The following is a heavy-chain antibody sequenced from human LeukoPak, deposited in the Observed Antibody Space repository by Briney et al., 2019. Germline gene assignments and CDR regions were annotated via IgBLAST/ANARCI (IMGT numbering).Heavy chain of an antibody. D-gene: IGHD6-6*01. CDR3: ARRLDDAFDI. Sequence: GASLQISCKGSGYSFTSYWIGWVRQLPGKGLEWMGIIYPGDSDTRYSPSFQGQVTISADKSISTAYLQWSSLKASDTAMYYCARRLDDAFDIWGQGTMVTVSS. J-gene: IGHJ3*02. V-gene: IGHV5-51*01. CDR1: GYSFTSYW. CDR2: IYPGDSDT.